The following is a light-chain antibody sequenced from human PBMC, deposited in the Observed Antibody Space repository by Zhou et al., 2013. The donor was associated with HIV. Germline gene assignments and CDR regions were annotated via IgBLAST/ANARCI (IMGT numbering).Light chain of an antibody. V-gene: IGKV1-9*01. Sequence: IQMTQSPSSLSASVGDRVTITCQASQDISNFLNWYQQKPGKAPKLLIYAASTLQSGVPSRFSGSGSGTEFTLTISSLQPEDFATYYCQQLNSYPRTFGQGTKVEIK. CDR1: QDISNF. J-gene: IGKJ1*01. CDR2: AAS. CDR3: QQLNSYPRT.